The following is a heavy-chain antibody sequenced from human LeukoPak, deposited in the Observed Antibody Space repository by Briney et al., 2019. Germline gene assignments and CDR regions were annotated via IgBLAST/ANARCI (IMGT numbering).Heavy chain of an antibody. CDR1: GFTFSSYA. J-gene: IGHJ1*01. CDR3: ARAYCGGDCYSQYFQH. V-gene: IGHV3-30*04. D-gene: IGHD2-21*02. Sequence: GGSLRLSCAASGFTFSSYAMHWVRQAPGKGLEWVAVISYDGSNKYYADSVKGRFTISRDNSKNTLYLQMNSLRAEDTAVYYCARAYCGGDCYSQYFQHWGQGTLVTVSS. CDR2: ISYDGSNK.